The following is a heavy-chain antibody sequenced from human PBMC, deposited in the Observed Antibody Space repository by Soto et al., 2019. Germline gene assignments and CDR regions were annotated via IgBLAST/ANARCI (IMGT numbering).Heavy chain of an antibody. Sequence: ASVKVSCKASGYTFTGYYMHWVRQAPGQGLEWMGWINPNSGGTNYAQKFQGRVTMTRDTSISTAYMELSRLGSDDTAVYYCARDRGLTSASGSNNWFDPWGQGTLVTVSS. D-gene: IGHD3-10*01. CDR1: GYTFTGYY. CDR2: INPNSGGT. J-gene: IGHJ5*02. CDR3: ARDRGLTSASGSNNWFDP. V-gene: IGHV1-2*02.